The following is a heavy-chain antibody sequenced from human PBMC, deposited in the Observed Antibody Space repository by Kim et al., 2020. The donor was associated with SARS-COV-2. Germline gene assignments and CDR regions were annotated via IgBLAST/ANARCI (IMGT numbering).Heavy chain of an antibody. J-gene: IGHJ5*02. Sequence: SQNFQGRVTITRDTSASTAYMERSSLRSEDTAVYYCARRIAAAGLTNWFDPWGQGTLVTVSS. D-gene: IGHD6-13*01. CDR3: ARRIAAAGLTNWFDP. V-gene: IGHV1-3*01.